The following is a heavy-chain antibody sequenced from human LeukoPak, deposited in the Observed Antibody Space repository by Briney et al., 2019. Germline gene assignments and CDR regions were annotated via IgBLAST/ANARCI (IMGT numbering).Heavy chain of an antibody. CDR1: GFTFSSYE. Sequence: GGSLRLSCAASGFTFSSYEMNWVRQAPGKGLEWVSYISSSGSTIYYADSVKGRFTISRDNAKNSLYLQMNSLRAEDTAVYYCARDWSYYGSGSFDCWGQGTLVTVSS. CDR3: ARDWSYYGSGSFDC. J-gene: IGHJ4*02. CDR2: ISSSGSTI. V-gene: IGHV3-48*03. D-gene: IGHD3-10*01.